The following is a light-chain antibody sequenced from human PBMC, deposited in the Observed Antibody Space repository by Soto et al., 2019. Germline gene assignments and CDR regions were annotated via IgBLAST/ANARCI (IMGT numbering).Light chain of an antibody. CDR1: QNIRTF. CDR3: QRHSDWPPWT. CDR2: GAS. Sequence: EVVLTQSPATLSLSPGERATLSCRASQNIRTFLDCYQQKPGHAPRLLIYGASNRATGIPARFSGSGSGTDFTRTISSLESAYFAVYSCQRHSDWPPWTFGQGTRV. V-gene: IGKV3-11*01. J-gene: IGKJ1*01.